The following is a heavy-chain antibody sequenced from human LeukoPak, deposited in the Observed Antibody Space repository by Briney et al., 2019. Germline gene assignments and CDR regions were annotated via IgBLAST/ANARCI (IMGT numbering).Heavy chain of an antibody. CDR3: ASNVADY. J-gene: IGHJ4*02. V-gene: IGHV4-38-2*01. D-gene: IGHD2-15*01. CDR1: RYSISSAYY. Sequence: ASETLSLPYSVSRYSISSAYYWGWIRQPPGKGLEWIGTIYHGGSTYYNPSLKSRVTISADTSKNQFSLKLNSVTAADTAVYYCASNVADYWGQGTLVTVSS. CDR2: IYHGGST.